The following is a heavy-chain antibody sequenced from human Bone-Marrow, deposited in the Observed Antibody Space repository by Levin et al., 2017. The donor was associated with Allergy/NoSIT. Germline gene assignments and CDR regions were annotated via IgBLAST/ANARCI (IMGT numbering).Heavy chain of an antibody. V-gene: IGHV3-11*01. CDR1: GFTSSDFF. CDR2: ITKSGSSV. Sequence: SGGSLRLSCAASGFTSSDFFMSWIRQAPGKGLEWVSYITKSGSSVNYADSVKGRFTISRDNAKNSLYLQMNSLTAEDTALYYCAREASGAYSPFDMWGQGTLVTVSS. CDR3: AREASGAYSPFDM. J-gene: IGHJ3*02. D-gene: IGHD1-26*01.